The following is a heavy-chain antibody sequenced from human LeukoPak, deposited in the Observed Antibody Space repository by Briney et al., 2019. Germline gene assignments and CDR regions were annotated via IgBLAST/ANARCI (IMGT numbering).Heavy chain of an antibody. J-gene: IGHJ4*02. Sequence: GGSLRLSCAASGFPFSSYSMNWVRQAPGKGLEWVSSITSTRYMYYADSVKGRFTISRDNAKNSLYLQMNSLRAEDTAVYYCARDPGVVGTTTDYWGQGTLVTVSS. CDR3: ARDPGVVGTTTDY. V-gene: IGHV3-21*01. CDR2: ITSTRYM. D-gene: IGHD1-26*01. CDR1: GFPFSSYS.